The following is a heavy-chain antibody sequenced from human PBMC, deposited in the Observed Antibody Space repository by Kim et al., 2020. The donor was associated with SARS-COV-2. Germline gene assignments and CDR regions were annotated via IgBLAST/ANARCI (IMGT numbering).Heavy chain of an antibody. CDR1: GYSISSGYY. D-gene: IGHD1-26*01. CDR2: IYHSGST. Sequence: SQTLSLTCTVSGYSISSGYYWGWIRQPPGKGLEWIGSIYHSGSTYYNPSLKSRVTISVDTSKNQFSLKLSSVTAADTAVYYCARDLMGHSGSLIDYWGQGTLVTVSS. V-gene: IGHV4-38-2*02. CDR3: ARDLMGHSGSLIDY. J-gene: IGHJ4*02.